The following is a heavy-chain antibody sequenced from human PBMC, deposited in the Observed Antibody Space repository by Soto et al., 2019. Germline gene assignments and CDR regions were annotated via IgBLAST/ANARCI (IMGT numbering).Heavy chain of an antibody. D-gene: IGHD3-3*01. CDR3: ARFWSGYYSYYYGMDV. Sequence: QVQLVQSGAEVKKPGSSVKVSCKASGGTFSSYAISWVRQAPGQGLEWMGGIIRIFGTANYAQKFQGRVTITADKSTSTAYMELSSLRSEDTAVYYCARFWSGYYSYYYGMDVWGQGTTVTVSS. CDR1: GGTFSSYA. CDR2: IIRIFGTA. V-gene: IGHV1-69*06. J-gene: IGHJ6*02.